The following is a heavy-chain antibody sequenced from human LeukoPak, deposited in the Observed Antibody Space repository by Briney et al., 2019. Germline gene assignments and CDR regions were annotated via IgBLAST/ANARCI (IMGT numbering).Heavy chain of an antibody. J-gene: IGHJ5*02. Sequence: ASVKASCKASGYTFTSYGISWVRQAPGQGLEWMGWISAYNGNTNYAQKLQGRVTMTTDTSTSTAYMELRSLRSDDTAVYYCARAFMGHYYDSSGYYYGMGWFDPWGQGTLVTVSS. CDR2: ISAYNGNT. D-gene: IGHD3-22*01. CDR1: GYTFTSYG. V-gene: IGHV1-18*01. CDR3: ARAFMGHYYDSSGYYYGMGWFDP.